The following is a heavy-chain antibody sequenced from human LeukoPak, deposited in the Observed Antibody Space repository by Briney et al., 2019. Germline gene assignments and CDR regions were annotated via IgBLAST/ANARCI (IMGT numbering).Heavy chain of an antibody. J-gene: IGHJ4*02. D-gene: IGHD2-15*01. CDR1: GFTFSSYA. V-gene: IGHV3-30-3*01. CDR2: ISYDGSNK. CDR3: ARAQYCSGGSCYYPLDY. Sequence: GGSLRLSCAASGFTFSSYAMHWVRQAPGKGLEWVEVISYDGSNKYYADSVKGRFTISRDNSKNTLYLQMNSLRAEDTAVYYCARAQYCSGGSCYYPLDYWGQGTLVTVSS.